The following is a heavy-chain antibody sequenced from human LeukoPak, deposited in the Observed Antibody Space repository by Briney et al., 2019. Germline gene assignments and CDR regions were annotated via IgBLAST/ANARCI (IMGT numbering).Heavy chain of an antibody. CDR2: IYSGGST. CDR1: GFTVSSNY. V-gene: IGHV3-53*01. D-gene: IGHD3-9*01. J-gene: IGHJ4*02. CDR3: ARDSSDILTGYRGYYFDY. Sequence: GGSLRLSCAASGFTVSSNYMSWVRQAPGKGLEWVSVIYSGGSTYYADSVKGRFTISRDNSKNTLYLQMNSLRAEDTAVYYCARDSSDILTGYRGYYFDYWGQGTLVTVSS.